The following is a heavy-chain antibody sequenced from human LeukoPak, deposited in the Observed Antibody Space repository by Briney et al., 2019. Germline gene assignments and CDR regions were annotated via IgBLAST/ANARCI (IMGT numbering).Heavy chain of an antibody. CDR1: GGTFSSYA. D-gene: IGHD3-22*01. CDR2: IIPIFGTA. Sequence: SVKVSCKASGGTFSSYAISWVRQAPGQGLEWMGGIIPIFGTANYAQKFQGRVTITADESTSTAYMELSSLRSEDTAVYYCARGGLYYDSSGPLDYWGQGTLVTVSS. CDR3: ARGGLYYDSSGPLDY. V-gene: IGHV1-69*01. J-gene: IGHJ4*02.